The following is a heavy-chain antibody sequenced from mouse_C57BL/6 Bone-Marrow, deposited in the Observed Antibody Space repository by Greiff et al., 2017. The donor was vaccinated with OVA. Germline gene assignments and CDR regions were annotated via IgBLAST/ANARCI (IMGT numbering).Heavy chain of an antibody. CDR2: INPNNGGT. D-gene: IGHD1-1*01. J-gene: IGHJ3*01. Sequence: VHVKQSGPELVKPGASVKISCKASGYTFTDYYMNWVKQSHGKSLEWIGDINPNNGGTSYNQKFKGKATLTVDKSSSTAYMELRSLTSEDSAVYYCARPPYYYGSSWFAYWGQGTLVTVSA. CDR1: GYTFTDYY. V-gene: IGHV1-26*01. CDR3: ARPPYYYGSSWFAY.